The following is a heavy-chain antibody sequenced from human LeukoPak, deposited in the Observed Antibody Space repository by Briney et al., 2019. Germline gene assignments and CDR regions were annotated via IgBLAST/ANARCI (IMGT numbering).Heavy chain of an antibody. J-gene: IGHJ4*02. CDR3: ARRRGYSYGSDY. CDR2: ISSSGRTA. Sequence: PGGSLRLSCAASGFTFSSYDMNWVRQAPGKGLEWISYISSSGRTAYYADSVKGRFTISRDNAKNSLYLQMNSLRAEDTAVYYCARRRGYSYGSDYWGQGTLVTVSS. V-gene: IGHV3-48*03. D-gene: IGHD5-18*01. CDR1: GFTFSSYD.